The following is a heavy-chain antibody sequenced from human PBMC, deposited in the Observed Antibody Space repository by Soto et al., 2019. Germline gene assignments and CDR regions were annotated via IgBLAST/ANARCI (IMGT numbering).Heavy chain of an antibody. J-gene: IGHJ4*02. CDR1: GFTFSDYY. CDR2: ISSSGSTI. Sequence: GGSLRLSCAACGFTFSDYYMNWIRQDQGKGLEWVSYISSSGSTIYYADSVKGRFTISRDNAKNSLYLQMNSLRAEDTAVYYCARDFGDIVATDWSYFDYWGQGTLVTVSS. D-gene: IGHD5-12*01. CDR3: ARDFGDIVATDWSYFDY. V-gene: IGHV3-11*01.